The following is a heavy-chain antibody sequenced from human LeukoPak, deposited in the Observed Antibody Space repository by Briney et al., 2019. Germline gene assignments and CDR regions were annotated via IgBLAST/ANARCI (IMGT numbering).Heavy chain of an antibody. V-gene: IGHV3-23*01. D-gene: IGHD2-21*02. Sequence: GGSLRLSCAASGFNFANHAMSWVRQTPGKGLERVSAISGGGDITYYADSVTGRFTISRDNSKDTLFLQMHSLRPGDTAVYYCVREDTPATANYWGQGTLVTISS. J-gene: IGHJ4*02. CDR1: GFNFANHA. CDR3: VREDTPATANY. CDR2: ISGGGDIT.